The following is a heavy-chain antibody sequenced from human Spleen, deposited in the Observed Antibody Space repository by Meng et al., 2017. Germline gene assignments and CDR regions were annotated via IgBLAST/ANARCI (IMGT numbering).Heavy chain of an antibody. J-gene: IGHJ4*02. CDR2: INPKSGDT. V-gene: IGHV1-2*06. CDR1: GNNFPDYS. Sequence: LVRSGAEVKKPGASGKFSVKPSGNNFPDYSIHWVRRAPGQGLEWMGRINPKSGDTHYAQKFQARVTMTGDTSISTAYMELSGLRSDDTAMYYCARDEDISAAGKLFGDYWGQGTLVTVSS. CDR3: ARDEDISAAGKLFGDY. D-gene: IGHD6-25*01.